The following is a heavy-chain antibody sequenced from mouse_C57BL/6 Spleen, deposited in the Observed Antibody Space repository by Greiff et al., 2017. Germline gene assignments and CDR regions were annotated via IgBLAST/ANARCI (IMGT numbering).Heavy chain of an antibody. D-gene: IGHD2-3*01. J-gene: IGHJ2*01. CDR3: ARYDDSFDY. CDR2: INPNNGGT. Sequence: VQLQQSGPELVKPGASVKISCKASGYTFTDYYMNWVKQSHGKSLEWIGDINPNNGGTSYNQKFKGKATLTVDKSSSTAYMELRSLTSEDSAVYYCARYDDSFDYWGQGTTLTVSS. V-gene: IGHV1-26*01. CDR1: GYTFTDYY.